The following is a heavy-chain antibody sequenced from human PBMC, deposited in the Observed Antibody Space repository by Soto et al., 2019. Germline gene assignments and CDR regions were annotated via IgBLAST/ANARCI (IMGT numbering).Heavy chain of an antibody. CDR1: GFTFSSYW. J-gene: IGHJ6*02. CDR2: INSDGSST. D-gene: IGHD2-21*02. V-gene: IGHV3-74*01. Sequence: GGSLRLSCAASGFTFSSYWMHWVRQAPGKGLVWVSRINSDGSSTSYADSVKGRFTISRDNAKNTLYLQMNSLRAEDTAVYYCARTYCGGDCYYYYYGMDVWGQGTTVTVSS. CDR3: ARTYCGGDCYYYYYGMDV.